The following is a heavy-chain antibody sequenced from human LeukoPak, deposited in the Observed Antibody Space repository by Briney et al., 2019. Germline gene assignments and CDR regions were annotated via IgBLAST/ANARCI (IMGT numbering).Heavy chain of an antibody. Sequence: SGPALVKPTQTLTLTCTFSGFSLSTSGMCVSWIRRPPGKALEWLARIDWDDDKYYSTSLKTRLTISKDTSKNQVVLTMTNMDPVDTATYYCARIRRYYGSGSYSYYYYYMDVWGKGTTVTVSS. J-gene: IGHJ6*03. CDR1: GFSLSTSGMC. D-gene: IGHD3-10*01. V-gene: IGHV2-70*11. CDR2: IDWDDDK. CDR3: ARIRRYYGSGSYSYYYYYMDV.